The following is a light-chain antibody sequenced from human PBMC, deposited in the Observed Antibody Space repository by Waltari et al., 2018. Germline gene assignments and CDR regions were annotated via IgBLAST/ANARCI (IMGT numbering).Light chain of an antibody. CDR2: WAS. Sequence: SLCEMGSMSCKSSQSVLYSPNSKNYLAWYQQKPGQPPKLLIYWASTRESGVPDRFSGSGSGTDFTLTISSLQAEDVAVYYCHQYSTTPWTFGQGTKVEI. J-gene: IGKJ1*01. CDR3: HQYSTTPWT. CDR1: QSVLYSPNSKNY. V-gene: IGKV4-1*01.